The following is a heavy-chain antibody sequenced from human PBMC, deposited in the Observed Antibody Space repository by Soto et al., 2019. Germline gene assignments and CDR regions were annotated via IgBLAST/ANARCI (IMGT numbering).Heavy chain of an antibody. J-gene: IGHJ6*02. D-gene: IGHD6-19*01. CDR3: ASGADLVAGNYYYYGMDV. Sequence: GASVKVSCKASGYTFTSYDINWVRQATGQGLEWMGWMNPNSGNTGYAQKFQGRVTMTRNTSISTAYMELSSLRSEDTAVYYCASGADLVAGNYYYYGMDVWGQGTTVTVSS. V-gene: IGHV1-8*01. CDR1: GYTFTSYD. CDR2: MNPNSGNT.